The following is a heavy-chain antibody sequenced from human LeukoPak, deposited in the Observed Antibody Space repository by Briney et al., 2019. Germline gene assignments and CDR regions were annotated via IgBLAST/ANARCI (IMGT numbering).Heavy chain of an antibody. CDR2: FYTSGTT. Sequence: PSETLSLTCSVSGGSISSYSWNWIRQPAGKGLEWIGRFYTSGTTNYNPSLKSRVTMSIDTSKNQVSLKMRPVTAADTAVYYCARTVVTLHWYFDLWGRGTLVSVSS. CDR1: GGSISSYS. D-gene: IGHD4-23*01. CDR3: ARTVVTLHWYFDL. V-gene: IGHV4-4*07. J-gene: IGHJ2*01.